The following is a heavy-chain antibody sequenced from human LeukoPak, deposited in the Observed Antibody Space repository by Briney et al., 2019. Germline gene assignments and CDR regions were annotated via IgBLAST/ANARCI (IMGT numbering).Heavy chain of an antibody. J-gene: IGHJ5*02. D-gene: IGHD6-6*01. CDR3: ARSSSSSPGWFDP. CDR1: GGSISSGDYY. CDR2: IYYSGST. V-gene: IGHV4-30-4*01. Sequence: SETLPLTCTVSGGSISSGDYYWSWIRQPPGKGLEWIGYIYYSGSTYYNPSLKSRVTISVDTSKNQFSLKLSSVTAADTAVYYCARSSSSSPGWFDPWGQGTLVTVSS.